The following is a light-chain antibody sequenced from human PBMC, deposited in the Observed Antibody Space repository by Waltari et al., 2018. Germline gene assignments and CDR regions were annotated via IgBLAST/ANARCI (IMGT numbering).Light chain of an antibody. CDR3: QQRSNWPYT. Sequence: EIVLTQSPATLSLSPGGRATLSCRASQTVRTYLAWYQQNPGQAPRLLIFDASSRATGIPAKISGSGSGTDFTLTVSNLGPEDFAIYYCQQRSNWPYTFGQGTRVEIK. CDR1: QTVRTY. CDR2: DAS. V-gene: IGKV3-11*01. J-gene: IGKJ2*01.